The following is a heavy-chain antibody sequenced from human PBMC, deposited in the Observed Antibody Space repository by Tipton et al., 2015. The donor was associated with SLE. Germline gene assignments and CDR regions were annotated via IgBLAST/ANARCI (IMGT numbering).Heavy chain of an antibody. Sequence: SLRLSCAASGFTFSSYGMHWVRQAPGKGLEWVAVIWYDGSNKYYADSVKGRFTISRDNAKNSLYLQMNSLRAEDTAVYYCAIDWYYYDSSGLAFGYWGQGTLVTVSS. V-gene: IGHV3-33*01. CDR3: AIDWYYYDSSGLAFGY. CDR2: IWYDGSNK. D-gene: IGHD3-22*01. J-gene: IGHJ4*02. CDR1: GFTFSSYG.